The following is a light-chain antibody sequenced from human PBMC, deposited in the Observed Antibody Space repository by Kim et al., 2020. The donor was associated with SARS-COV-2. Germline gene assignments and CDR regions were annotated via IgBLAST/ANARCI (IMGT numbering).Light chain of an antibody. CDR3: QVWDSGTWV. J-gene: IGLJ3*02. Sequence: SVALGQTVRLTWGGNNIQTKNVHWYRQKPGQAPVLVMYKDSKRPSGIPERFSGSNSGNTATLTITRAQAGDEADYYCQVWDSGTWVFGGGTQLTVL. V-gene: IGLV3-9*01. CDR1: NIQTKN. CDR2: KDS.